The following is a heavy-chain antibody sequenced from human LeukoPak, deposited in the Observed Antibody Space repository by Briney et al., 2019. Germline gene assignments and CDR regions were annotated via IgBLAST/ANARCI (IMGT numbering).Heavy chain of an antibody. V-gene: IGHV5-51*01. CDR2: IYPGDSDT. CDR1: GYSFTSCW. CDR3: ARQGVAAAANYYYYYYMDV. J-gene: IGHJ6*03. Sequence: GESLKISCKGSGYSFTSCWIGWVRQMPGKGLEWMGIIYPGDSDTRYSPSFQGQVTVSADKSISTAYLQWSSLKASDTAMYYCARQGVAAAANYYYYYYMDVWGKGTTVTVSS. D-gene: IGHD6-25*01.